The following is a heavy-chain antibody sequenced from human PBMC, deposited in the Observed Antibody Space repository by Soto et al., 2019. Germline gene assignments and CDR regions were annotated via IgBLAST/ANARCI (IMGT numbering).Heavy chain of an antibody. CDR3: AKDIRAAYDSSGYFDY. V-gene: IGHV3-43*01. J-gene: IGHJ4*02. Sequence: GGSLRLSCAASGFTFDDYTMHWVRQAPGKGLEWVSLISWDGGSTYYADSVKGRFTISRDNSKNSLYLQMNSLRTEDTALYYCAKDIRAAYDSSGYFDYWGQGTLVTVSS. CDR2: ISWDGGST. D-gene: IGHD3-22*01. CDR1: GFTFDDYT.